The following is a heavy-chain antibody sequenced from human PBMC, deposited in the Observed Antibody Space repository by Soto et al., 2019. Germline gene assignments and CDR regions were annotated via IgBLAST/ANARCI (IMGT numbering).Heavy chain of an antibody. J-gene: IGHJ3*02. V-gene: IGHV1-24*01. CDR1: GYTLTELS. CDR3: ASGPPQYSGAFDAFDI. Sequence: VASVKVSCKVSGYTLTELSMHWVRQAPGKGLEWMGGFDPEDGETIYAQKFQGRVTMTEDTSTDTAYMELSSLRSEDTAVYYCASGPPQYSGAFDAFDIWGQGTMVTVSS. CDR2: FDPEDGET. D-gene: IGHD6-19*01.